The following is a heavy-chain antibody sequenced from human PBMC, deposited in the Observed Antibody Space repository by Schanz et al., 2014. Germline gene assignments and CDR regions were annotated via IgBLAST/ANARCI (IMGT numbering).Heavy chain of an antibody. CDR2: IKSKTDGETT. D-gene: IGHD6-13*01. Sequence: EVQLVESGGGLVKPGGSLRLSCAASTSIFNHAWMSWVRQAPGKGLEWLGHIKSKTDGETTDYAAPVKGRFSISRDDSQSTLYLQMNSLKIEDTAVYYCATASSPVREAGAGSSFHLWGQGTLVTVSP. CDR3: ATASSPVREAGAGSSFHL. CDR1: TSIFNHAW. V-gene: IGHV3-15*01. J-gene: IGHJ5*02.